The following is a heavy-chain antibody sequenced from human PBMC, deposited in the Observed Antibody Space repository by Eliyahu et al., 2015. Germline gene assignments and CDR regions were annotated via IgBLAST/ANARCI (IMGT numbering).Heavy chain of an antibody. CDR3: ASRSEYVVVAAKTEYYYYGMDV. CDR2: IIPILGIA. CDR1: GGTFSSYA. J-gene: IGHJ6*02. Sequence: QVQLVQSGAEVKKPGSSVKVSCKASGGTFSSYAXSWVRQAPGQGLEWMGRIIPILGIANYAQKFQGRVTITADKSTSTAYMELSSLRSEDTAVYYCASRSEYVVVAAKTEYYYYGMDVWGQGTTVTVSS. D-gene: IGHD2-15*01. V-gene: IGHV1-69*04.